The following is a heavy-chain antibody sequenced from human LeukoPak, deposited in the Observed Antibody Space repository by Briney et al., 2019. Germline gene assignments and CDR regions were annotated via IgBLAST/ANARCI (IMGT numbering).Heavy chain of an antibody. D-gene: IGHD6-19*01. CDR1: GGXISTYY. CDR3: ARVGSGSFDY. J-gene: IGHJ4*02. V-gene: IGHV4-59*01. CDR2: SFYSGST. Sequence: PSETLSLTCTVSGGXISTYYCSWIRQPPGKGLEWIGYSFYSGSTYCNPSLKTRVTISVDTSKNQFSLKLSSVTAADTAVYYCARVGSGSFDYWGQGTLVTVSS.